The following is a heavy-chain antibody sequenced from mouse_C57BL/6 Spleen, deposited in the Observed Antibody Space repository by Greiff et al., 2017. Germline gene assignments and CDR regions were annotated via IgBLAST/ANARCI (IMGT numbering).Heavy chain of an antibody. D-gene: IGHD2-2*01. J-gene: IGHJ4*01. Sequence: EVKVVESGGGLVKPGGSLKLSCAASGFTFSDYGMHWVRQAPEKGLEWVAYISSGSSTIYYADTVKGRFTISRDNAKNTLFLQMTSLRSEDTAMYYCAVYYGYDEGYYAMDYWGQGTSVTVSS. CDR1: GFTFSDYG. CDR3: AVYYGYDEGYYAMDY. V-gene: IGHV5-17*01. CDR2: ISSGSSTI.